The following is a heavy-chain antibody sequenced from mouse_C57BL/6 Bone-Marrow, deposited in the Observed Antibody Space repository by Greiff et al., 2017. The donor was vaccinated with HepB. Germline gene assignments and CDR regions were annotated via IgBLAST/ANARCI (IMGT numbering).Heavy chain of an antibody. Sequence: QVQLQQSGAELARPGASVKLSCKASGYTFTSYGISWVKQRTGQGLEWIGEIYPRCGNTYYNEKFKGKATLTADKSSSTAYMELRSLTSEDSAVYFCARSFFFFPYWGQGTLVTVSA. CDR1: GYTFTSYG. J-gene: IGHJ3*01. V-gene: IGHV1-81*01. CDR2: IYPRCGNT. CDR3: ARSFFFFPY.